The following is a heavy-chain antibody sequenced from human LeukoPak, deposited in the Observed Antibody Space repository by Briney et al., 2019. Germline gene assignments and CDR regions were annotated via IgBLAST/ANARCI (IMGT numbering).Heavy chain of an antibody. V-gene: IGHV3-7*01. D-gene: IGHD3-22*01. J-gene: IGHJ4*02. CDR2: IKQDGSEK. CDR3: ARDPYYYDSRTRFGYYFDY. Sequence: PGGSLRLSCAASGFTFSSYWMSWVRQAPGKGLEWVANIKQDGSEKYYVDSVKGRFTISRDNAKNSLYLQMNSLRAEDTAVYYCARDPYYYDSRTRFGYYFDYWGQGTLVTVSS. CDR1: GFTFSSYW.